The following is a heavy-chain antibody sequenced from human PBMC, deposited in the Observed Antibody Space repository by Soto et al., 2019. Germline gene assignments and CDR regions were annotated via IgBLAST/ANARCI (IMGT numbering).Heavy chain of an antibody. CDR1: GGTFSSYT. V-gene: IGHV1-69*02. D-gene: IGHD4-17*01. J-gene: IGHJ4*01. CDR2: IIPILGIA. CDR3: ARGSRGFPGTTGLLGY. Sequence: SVKVSCKASGGTFSSYTISWVRQAPGQGLEWMGRIIPILGIANYAQKFQGRVTITADKSTSTAYMELSSLRSEDTAVYYCARGSRGFPGTTGLLGYWGQGTLVTVSS.